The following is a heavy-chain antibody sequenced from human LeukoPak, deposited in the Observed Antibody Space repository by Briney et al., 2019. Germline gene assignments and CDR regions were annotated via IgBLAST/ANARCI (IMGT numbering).Heavy chain of an antibody. CDR2: ISWNSGSI. Sequence: GRSLRLSCAASGFTFDDYAMHWVRQAPGKGLEWVSGISWNSGSIGYADSVKGRFTISRDNSKNMVYLQMNSLRAEDTAVYYCAKDRYYDNTGDHYESEYWGQGTLVTVSS. D-gene: IGHD3-22*01. J-gene: IGHJ4*02. CDR1: GFTFDDYA. V-gene: IGHV3-9*01. CDR3: AKDRYYDNTGDHYESEY.